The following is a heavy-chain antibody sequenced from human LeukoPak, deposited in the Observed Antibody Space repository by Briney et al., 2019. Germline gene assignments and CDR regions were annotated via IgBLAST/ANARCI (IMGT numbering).Heavy chain of an antibody. Sequence: GESLKISCKGSGYSFTSYWIGWVRQMPGKGLEWMGIIYPGDSDTRYSPSFQGQVTISADKSISTAYLQWSSLKASDTAMYYCTRPVSEGGVKGGWFDPWGQGTLVTVSS. D-gene: IGHD3-16*01. CDR3: TRPVSEGGVKGGWFDP. V-gene: IGHV5-51*01. CDR1: GYSFTSYW. CDR2: IYPGDSDT. J-gene: IGHJ5*02.